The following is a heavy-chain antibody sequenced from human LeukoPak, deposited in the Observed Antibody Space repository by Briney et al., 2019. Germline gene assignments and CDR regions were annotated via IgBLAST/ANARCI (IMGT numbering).Heavy chain of an antibody. J-gene: IGHJ4*02. Sequence: GGSLRLSWAASGFTVSSNYMNWVRQAPGKGLEWVSVIYSGGSTYYADSVKGRFTISRDNSKNTLYLQMNSLRAEDTAVYYCAGGLGDSSGYYFGSFDYWGQGTLVTVSS. D-gene: IGHD3-22*01. CDR3: AGGLGDSSGYYFGSFDY. CDR2: IYSGGST. CDR1: GFTVSSNY. V-gene: IGHV3-66*01.